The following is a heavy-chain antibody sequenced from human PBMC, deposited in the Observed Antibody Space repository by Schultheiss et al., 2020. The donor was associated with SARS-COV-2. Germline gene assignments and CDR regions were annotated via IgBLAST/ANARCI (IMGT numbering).Heavy chain of an antibody. D-gene: IGHD1-1*01. Sequence: ASVKVSCKASGYTFTSYGISWVRQAPGQGLEWMGWISAYNGNTNYAQKLQGRVTMTTDTSTSTAYMELRSLRSDDTAVYYCATASINWNPLLFVFPSYYYYGMDVWGQGTTVTVSS. V-gene: IGHV1-18*04. CDR2: ISAYNGNT. J-gene: IGHJ6*02. CDR3: ATASINWNPLLFVFPSYYYYGMDV. CDR1: GYTFTSYG.